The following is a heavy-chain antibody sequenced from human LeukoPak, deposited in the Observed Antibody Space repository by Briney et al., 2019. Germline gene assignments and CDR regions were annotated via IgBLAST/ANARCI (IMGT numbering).Heavy chain of an antibody. J-gene: IGHJ3*02. D-gene: IGHD6-6*01. CDR1: GGSISSGGYY. CDR2: IYYSGST. Sequence: PSQTLSLTCTVSGGSISSGGYYWSWIRQHPGKGLEWIGYIYYSGSTYYNPSLKSRVTISVDTSKNQFSLKLSSVTAADTAVYYCATKNYIAARGDAFDIWGQGTMVTVSS. V-gene: IGHV4-31*03. CDR3: ATKNYIAARGDAFDI.